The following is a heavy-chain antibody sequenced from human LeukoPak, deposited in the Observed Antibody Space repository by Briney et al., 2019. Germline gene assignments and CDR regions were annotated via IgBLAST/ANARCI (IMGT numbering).Heavy chain of an antibody. J-gene: IGHJ5*02. Sequence: ASVKVSCKASGGTLSSYAISWVRQAPGQGLEWMGGIIPIFGTANYAQKFQGRVTITADESTSTAYMELSSLRSEDTAVYYCARGAGTENWFDPWGQGTLVTVSS. CDR3: ARGAGTENWFDP. V-gene: IGHV1-69*13. CDR1: GGTLSSYA. CDR2: IIPIFGTA. D-gene: IGHD6-19*01.